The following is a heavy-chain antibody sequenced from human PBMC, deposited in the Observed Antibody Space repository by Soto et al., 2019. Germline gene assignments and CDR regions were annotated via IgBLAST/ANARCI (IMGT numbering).Heavy chain of an antibody. CDR1: GGSISSYY. CDR3: ASSNSNYALFDY. J-gene: IGHJ4*02. CDR2: IYYSGST. D-gene: IGHD4-4*01. V-gene: IGHV4-59*08. Sequence: SETLSLTCTVSGGSISSYYWSWIRQPPGKGLEWIGSIYYSGSTYYNPSLKSRVTISVGTSKNQFSLKLSSVTVAVTAVYYCASSNSNYALFDYWGQGTLVTVSS.